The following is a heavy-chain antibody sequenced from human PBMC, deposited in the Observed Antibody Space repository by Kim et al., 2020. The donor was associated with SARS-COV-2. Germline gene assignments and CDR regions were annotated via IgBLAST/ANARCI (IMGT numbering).Heavy chain of an antibody. D-gene: IGHD3-22*01. CDR2: ISSSSSYI. J-gene: IGHJ6*02. V-gene: IGHV3-21*01. CDR3: ARAPGQVVTHLYYYYGMAV. Sequence: GGSLRLSCAASGFTFSSYSMNWVRQAPGKGLEWVSSISSSSSYIYYADAVKGRFTISRDNAKNSLYLQMNSLRAEETAVYYCARAPGQVVTHLYYYYGMAVWGQGTTVTVSS. CDR1: GFTFSSYS.